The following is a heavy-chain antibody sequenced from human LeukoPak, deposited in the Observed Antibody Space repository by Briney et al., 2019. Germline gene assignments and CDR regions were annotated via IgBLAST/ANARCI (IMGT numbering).Heavy chain of an antibody. Sequence: PGGSLRLSCAASGFTFSSYEMNWVRQAPGKGLEWVSYISSSGNTIYYADSVKGRFTISRDNAKNSLYLQMNSLRAEDTAVYYCARDVGYCSGGSCYNWFDPWGQGTLVTVSS. J-gene: IGHJ5*02. CDR2: ISSSGNTI. CDR1: GFTFSSYE. D-gene: IGHD2-15*01. V-gene: IGHV3-48*03. CDR3: ARDVGYCSGGSCYNWFDP.